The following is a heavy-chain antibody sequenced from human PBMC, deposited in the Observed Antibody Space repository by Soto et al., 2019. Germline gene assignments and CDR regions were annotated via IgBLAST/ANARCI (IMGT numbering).Heavy chain of an antibody. V-gene: IGHV1-3*01. CDR3: TGAYYDIDGYILDP. CDR2: INAGNGNT. Sequence: VSVELSCKASRETKNSSASYWVRHEKRQRLEWMGWINAGNGNTKSSEKFQGRVTISRATSASTAYLELSRLTAADTASYYCTGAYYDIDGYILDPWGQGTSVTVSS. J-gene: IGHJ5*02. D-gene: IGHD3-22*01. CDR1: RETKNSSA.